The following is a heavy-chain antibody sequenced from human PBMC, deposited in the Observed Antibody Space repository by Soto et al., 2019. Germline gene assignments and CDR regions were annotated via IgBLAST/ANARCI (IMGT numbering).Heavy chain of an antibody. CDR2: VYHSGST. CDR3: ASNFWSGFYTSHDPAATSYSNGIDV. V-gene: IGHV4-38-2*01. J-gene: IGHJ6*02. D-gene: IGHD3-3*01. Sequence: SETLSLTCAVSAYSISSGYYWAWIRQPPGKGLEWIGSVYHSGSTYYNPPLKSRVTISVDTPKNQFSLQLRSLTAADTAVYYCASNFWSGFYTSHDPAATSYSNGIDVWGQGTTVTVSS. CDR1: AYSISSGYY.